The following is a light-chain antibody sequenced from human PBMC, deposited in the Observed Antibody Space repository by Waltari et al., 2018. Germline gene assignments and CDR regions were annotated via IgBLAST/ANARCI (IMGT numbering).Light chain of an antibody. J-gene: IGLJ1*01. CDR2: EGT. V-gene: IGLV2-23*01. CDR1: SNDLGTYNL. CDR3: CSYAGSTTFLYV. Sequence: QSALTQPASVSGSPGQSITISCTGSSNDLGTYNLVPWYQQHTGKAPKLMIYEGTERPSGVSNRFSGSKSGNTASLTISGLQAEDEADYYCCSYAGSTTFLYVFGTGTKVTVL.